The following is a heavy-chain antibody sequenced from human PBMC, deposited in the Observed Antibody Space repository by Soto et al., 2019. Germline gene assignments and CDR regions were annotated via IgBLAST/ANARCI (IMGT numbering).Heavy chain of an antibody. D-gene: IGHD2-2*01. Sequence: QVQLVQSGAEVKKPGSSVKVSCKASGGTFSSYAISWVRQAPGQGLEWMGGIIPIFGTANYAQKFQGRVTITADESTSTAYMELSSLRSEDTAVYYCARTALRSPGDIVGVSADPYYYYGMDVWGQGTTVTVSS. CDR1: GGTFSSYA. V-gene: IGHV1-69*01. CDR3: ARTALRSPGDIVGVSADPYYYYGMDV. CDR2: IIPIFGTA. J-gene: IGHJ6*02.